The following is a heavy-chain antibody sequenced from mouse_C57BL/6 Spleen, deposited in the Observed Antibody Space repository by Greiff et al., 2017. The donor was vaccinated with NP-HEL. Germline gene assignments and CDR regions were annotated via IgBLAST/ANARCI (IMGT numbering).Heavy chain of an antibody. CDR1: GYTFTSYW. J-gene: IGHJ2*01. CDR2: IDPSDSET. V-gene: IGHV1-52*01. CDR3: ARSSSGPVYFDY. Sequence: VQLQQPGAELVRPGSSVKLSCKASGYTFTSYWMHWVKQRPIQGLEWIGNIDPSDSETHYNQKFKDKATLTVDKSSSTAYMQLSSLTSEDSAVYYCARSSSGPVYFDYWGQGTTLTVSS. D-gene: IGHD3-2*02.